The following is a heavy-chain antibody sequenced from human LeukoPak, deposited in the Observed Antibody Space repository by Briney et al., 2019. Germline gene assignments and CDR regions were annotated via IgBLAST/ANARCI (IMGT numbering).Heavy chain of an antibody. Sequence: SETLSLTCAVYGGSFSGYYWSWIRQPPGKGLEWIGEINHSGSTNYNPSLKSRVTISVDTSKNQFSLNLSSVTAADTAVYYCTRAPNPYYFDDWGQGTLVTVSS. CDR2: INHSGST. CDR1: GGSFSGYY. J-gene: IGHJ4*02. CDR3: TRAPNPYYFDD. V-gene: IGHV4-34*01.